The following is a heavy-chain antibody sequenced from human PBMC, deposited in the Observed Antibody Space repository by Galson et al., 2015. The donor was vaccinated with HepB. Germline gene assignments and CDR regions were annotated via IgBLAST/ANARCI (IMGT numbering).Heavy chain of an antibody. CDR2: AYHSGGT. J-gene: IGHJ4*02. Sequence: SWVRQAPGRGLEWIGEAYHSGGTNYRPSLKSRVTISVDKSKNQFSLKLTSVTAADTAVYYCARAKEGRGYFDYWGQGTLVTVSS. V-gene: IGHV4-4*02. D-gene: IGHD3-10*01. CDR3: ARAKEGRGYFDY.